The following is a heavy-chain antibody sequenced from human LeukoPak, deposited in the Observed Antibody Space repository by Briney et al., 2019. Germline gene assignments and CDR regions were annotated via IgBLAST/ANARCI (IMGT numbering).Heavy chain of an antibody. CDR2: IKQDGSEK. D-gene: IGHD5-24*01. V-gene: IGHV3-7*05. CDR3: ARASDPWLQLT. J-gene: IGHJ5*02. CDR1: GFTFSNYW. Sequence: GGSLTLSCAASGFTFSNYWMIWVRQAPGKGLEWVGNIKQDGSEKRYADSVRGRFTISRDNAQTSLYLQMNSLRAEDTAVYYCARASDPWLQLTWGQGTLVTVSS.